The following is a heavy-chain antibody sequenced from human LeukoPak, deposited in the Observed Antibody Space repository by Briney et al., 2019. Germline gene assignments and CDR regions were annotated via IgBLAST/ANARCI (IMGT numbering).Heavy chain of an antibody. Sequence: PGGSLRLSCAASGFSFTNAWMSWVRQAPGKGLEWVGRIKSKTDGGTTDYAAPVKGRFTISRGDSENTLYLQMNSLKTEDTAVYYCASGSWVYGAQADYWGQGTLVTVSS. D-gene: IGHD4-17*01. CDR3: ASGSWVYGAQADY. J-gene: IGHJ4*02. V-gene: IGHV3-15*01. CDR1: GFSFTNAW. CDR2: IKSKTDGGTT.